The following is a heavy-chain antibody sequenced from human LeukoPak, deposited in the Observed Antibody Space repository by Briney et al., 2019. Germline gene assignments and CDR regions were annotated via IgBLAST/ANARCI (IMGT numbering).Heavy chain of an antibody. CDR2: IYPGDSDT. D-gene: IGHD1-26*01. V-gene: IGHV5-51*01. CDR3: ARLELRSTKGGFDY. J-gene: IGHJ4*02. Sequence: GESLKISCKASEYSFTNYWIGWVRQVPGKGLEWMGIIYPGDSDTRYSPSFQGQVTISADKSISTAYLQWSSLKASDTAMYYCARLELRSTKGGFDYWGQGTLVTVSS. CDR1: EYSFTNYW.